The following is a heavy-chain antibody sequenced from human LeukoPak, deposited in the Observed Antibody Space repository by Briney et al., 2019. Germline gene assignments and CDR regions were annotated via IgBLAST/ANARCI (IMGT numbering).Heavy chain of an antibody. Sequence: ASVKVSCKSSGFTFTDHYIHWVRQGPGQGLEWMGGIIPIFGTANYAQKFQGRVTITTDESTSTAYMELSSLRSEDTAVYYCARGQQLGEYFQHWGQGTLVTVSS. CDR3: ARGQQLGEYFQH. V-gene: IGHV1-69*05. D-gene: IGHD6-6*01. CDR1: GFTFTDHY. CDR2: IIPIFGTA. J-gene: IGHJ1*01.